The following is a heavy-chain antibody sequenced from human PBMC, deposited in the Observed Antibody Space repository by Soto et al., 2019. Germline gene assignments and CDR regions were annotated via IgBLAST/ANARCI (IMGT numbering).Heavy chain of an antibody. D-gene: IGHD2-15*01. V-gene: IGHV1-46*01. Sequence: QVQLVQSGAEVKKPGASVKVSCKASGYTFTRYYMQWVRQAPGQGLEWMGSINPSGGNTIYTQKFQGRVTRATDTPTSTVYMELSSLRCEDTAVYYWARDPYCSGGSCYLDNGMDVWGQGTTVTVSS. CDR2: INPSGGNT. J-gene: IGHJ6*02. CDR3: ARDPYCSGGSCYLDNGMDV. CDR1: GYTFTRYY.